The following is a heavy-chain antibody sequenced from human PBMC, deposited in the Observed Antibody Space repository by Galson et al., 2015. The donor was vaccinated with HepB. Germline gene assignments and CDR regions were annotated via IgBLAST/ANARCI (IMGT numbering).Heavy chain of an antibody. CDR2: TTTTSSYV. CDR1: GFSFSTYN. V-gene: IGHV3-21*04. D-gene: IGHD3-3*01. Sequence: SLRLSCAVSGFSFSTYNMNWVRQAPGKGLEGVSSTTTTSSYVYYSASVRGRFRIPRDNAKNSLYLQMTSLRAEDTAVYYGASGKLAAYDFWSGYHNFNYYMDVWGKGTTVTVSS. CDR3: ASGKLAAYDFWSGYHNFNYYMDV. J-gene: IGHJ6*03.